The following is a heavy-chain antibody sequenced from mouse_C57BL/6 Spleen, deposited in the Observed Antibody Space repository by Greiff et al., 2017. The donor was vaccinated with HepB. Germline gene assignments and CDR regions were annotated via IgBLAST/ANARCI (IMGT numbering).Heavy chain of an antibody. V-gene: IGHV1-42*01. CDR1: GYSFTGYY. D-gene: IGHD1-1*01. CDR3: ARGGSYYGSSTRFAY. CDR2: INPSTGGT. Sequence: DVKLQESGPELVKPGASVKISCKASGYSFTGYYMNWVKQSPEKSLEWIGEINPSTGGTTYNQKFKAKATLTVDKSSSTAYMQLKSLTSEDSAVYYCARGGSYYGSSTRFAYWGQGTLVTVSA. J-gene: IGHJ3*01.